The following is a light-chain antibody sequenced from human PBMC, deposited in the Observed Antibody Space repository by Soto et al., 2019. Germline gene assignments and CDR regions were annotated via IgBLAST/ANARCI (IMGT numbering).Light chain of an antibody. V-gene: IGLV2-14*01. CDR2: DVT. Sequence: QSALTQPASVSGSPGQPITISCTGTSSDVGGYNFVSWYQQHPGKAPKLMIYDVTNRPSGVSNRFSGSKSGNTASLTISGLQAEDEADYYCSSCRSSSTLVFGGGTQLTVL. CDR3: SSCRSSSTLV. CDR1: SSDVGGYNF. J-gene: IGLJ2*01.